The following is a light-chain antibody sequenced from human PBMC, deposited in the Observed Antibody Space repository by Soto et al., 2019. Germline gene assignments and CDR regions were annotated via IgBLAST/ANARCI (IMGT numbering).Light chain of an antibody. CDR1: QSVSSY. Sequence: EIVLTQSPATLSLSPGERATLSCRASQSVSSYLAWYQQKPGQAPRLLIYDASSGATGIPARFSGSGSGTDFTLTISSLEPEDFAVYYCQQRSNWPCTFGQGTKVEIK. CDR2: DAS. J-gene: IGKJ1*01. V-gene: IGKV3-11*01. CDR3: QQRSNWPCT.